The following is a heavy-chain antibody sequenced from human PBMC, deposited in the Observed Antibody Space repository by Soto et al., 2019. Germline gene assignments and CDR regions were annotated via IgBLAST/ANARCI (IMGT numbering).Heavy chain of an antibody. Sequence: QVLLVQSGPEVKKPGSSVKVSCRTSGDTFNNYAITWVRQARGQGLEWMGGITPRFATTTYAQRFQGSLTLSAAESSKTVYMQLTSLRADDTAVYYCARFEIADTKMIISWVDPWGQGTLVTVSS. D-gene: IGHD3-16*01. CDR2: ITPRFATT. J-gene: IGHJ5*02. V-gene: IGHV1-69*01. CDR1: GDTFNNYA. CDR3: ARFEIADTKMIISWVDP.